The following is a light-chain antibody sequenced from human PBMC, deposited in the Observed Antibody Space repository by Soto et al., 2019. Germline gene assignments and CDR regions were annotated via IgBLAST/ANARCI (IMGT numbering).Light chain of an antibody. Sequence: QSVLTQPPSASGTPGQRVTISCSGSSSNIGPNTVNWYQQLPGTAPKLLIYADKYRPSGVPDRFSGSKSGTSASLAITGLQAEDEADYYCQSYDSSLNGYVFGTGTKLTVL. V-gene: IGLV1-44*01. J-gene: IGLJ1*01. CDR2: ADK. CDR1: SSNIGPNT. CDR3: QSYDSSLNGYV.